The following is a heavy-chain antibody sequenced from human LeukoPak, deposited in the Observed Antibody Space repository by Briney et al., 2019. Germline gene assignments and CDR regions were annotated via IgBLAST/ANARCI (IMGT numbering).Heavy chain of an antibody. J-gene: IGHJ3*02. Sequence: SETLSLTCTVSGGSISSYYWSWIRQPTGKGLEWIGRIYTSGSTNYNPSLKSRVTMSVDTSKNQFSLKLSSVTAADTAVYYCARGRHDYGDYHDAFDIWGQGTMVTVSS. V-gene: IGHV4-4*07. CDR3: ARGRHDYGDYHDAFDI. CDR1: GGSISSYY. D-gene: IGHD4-17*01. CDR2: IYTSGST.